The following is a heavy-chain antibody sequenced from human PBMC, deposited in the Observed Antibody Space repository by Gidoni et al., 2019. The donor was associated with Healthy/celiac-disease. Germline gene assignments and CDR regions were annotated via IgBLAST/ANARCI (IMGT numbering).Heavy chain of an antibody. Sequence: QLQLQESGPGLVKPSETLSLTCPVSGGSISSSRYYWGWIRQPPGKGLEWIGSIYYSGSTYYNPSLKSRVTISVETSKNQFSLKLSSVTAADTAVYYWARVRGNYYDSSCPFDYWGQGTLVTVSS. J-gene: IGHJ4*02. CDR1: GGSISSSRYY. D-gene: IGHD3-22*01. V-gene: IGHV4-39*07. CDR2: IYYSGST. CDR3: ARVRGNYYDSSCPFDY.